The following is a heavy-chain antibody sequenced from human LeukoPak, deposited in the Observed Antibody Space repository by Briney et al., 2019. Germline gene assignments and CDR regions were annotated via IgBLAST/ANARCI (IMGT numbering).Heavy chain of an antibody. CDR3: ARDGGRGVDIVATINYGMDV. D-gene: IGHD5-12*01. CDR2: IYSGGST. Sequence: PGGSLKLSCAASGFTFSDSAMHWVRQASGKGLEWVSVIYSGGSTYYADSVKGRFTISRDNSKNTLYLQMNSRRAEDTAVYYCARDGGRGVDIVATINYGMDVWGQGTTVTVSS. CDR1: GFTFSDSA. J-gene: IGHJ6*02. V-gene: IGHV3-53*01.